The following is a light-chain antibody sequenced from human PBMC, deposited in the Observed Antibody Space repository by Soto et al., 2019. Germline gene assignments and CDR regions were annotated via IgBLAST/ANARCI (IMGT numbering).Light chain of an antibody. Sequence: QSVLTQPPSVSGAPGQRVTISCTGSSSNIGAGYNVHWYQQLPGTAPKLLIYGNSNRPSGVPDRFSGSKSGTSASLAITGXQXXXXXXXYCQSYDSSLSGWVFGGGTKVTVL. CDR2: GNS. J-gene: IGLJ3*02. CDR3: QSYDSSLSGWV. CDR1: SSNIGAGYN. V-gene: IGLV1-40*01.